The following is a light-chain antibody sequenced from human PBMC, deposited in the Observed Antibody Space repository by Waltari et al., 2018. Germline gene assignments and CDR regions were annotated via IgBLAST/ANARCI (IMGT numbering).Light chain of an antibody. V-gene: IGLV1-47*01. Sequence: QSVLTQPPSASGTPGQRVAISCSGSSSNIGSNFVYWYQQLPGTAPELLIYRNNQRPSGVPVRISGSKSGNSASLAVSGLRSEGEADFYCAAWEDSLSTWVFGGGTKLTVL. CDR1: SSNIGSNF. CDR2: RNN. J-gene: IGLJ2*01. CDR3: AAWEDSLSTWV.